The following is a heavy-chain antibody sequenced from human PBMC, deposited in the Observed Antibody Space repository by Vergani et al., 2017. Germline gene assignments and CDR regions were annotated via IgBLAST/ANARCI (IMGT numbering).Heavy chain of an antibody. Sequence: VQLVESGGGVVQPGGSLRLSCAASGFTFTTYSMNWVRQAPGKGLEWVSSISGSGNYIYYADSVKGRFTIFRDNAKSSLYLQMNSLRAEDTAVYFCARAGEVVPASMENYYYYYYMDVWGKGTAVTVSS. J-gene: IGHJ6*03. CDR2: ISGSGNYI. D-gene: IGHD2-2*01. CDR1: GFTFTTYS. V-gene: IGHV3-21*01. CDR3: ARAGEVVPASMENYYYYYYMDV.